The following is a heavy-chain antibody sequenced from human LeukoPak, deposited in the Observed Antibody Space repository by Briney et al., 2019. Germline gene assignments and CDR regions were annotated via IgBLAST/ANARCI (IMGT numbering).Heavy chain of an antibody. V-gene: IGHV4-38-2*02. CDR1: GYSISSGYY. Sequence: PSETLSLTCTVSGYSISSGYYWGWIRQPPGKGLEWNGSIYHSGSTYYNPSLKSRVTISVDTSKNQFSLKLSSVTAADTAVYYCASLGGYGSGRGENFDYWGQGTLVTVSS. CDR3: ASLGGYGSGRGENFDY. J-gene: IGHJ4*02. D-gene: IGHD3-10*01. CDR2: IYHSGST.